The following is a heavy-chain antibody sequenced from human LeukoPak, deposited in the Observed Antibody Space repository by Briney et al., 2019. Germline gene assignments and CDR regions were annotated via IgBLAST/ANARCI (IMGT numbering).Heavy chain of an antibody. V-gene: IGHV3-21*01. CDR1: GFTFSSYT. CDR3: ARGRNTYYDILTGYSAIY. CDR2: IGFSSGYI. Sequence: PGGSLRLSCAASGFTFSSYTMNWVRQAPGKGLEWVSSIGFSSGYIYYADSVKGRFTISRDNAKNSLYLQMNSLRAEDTAVYYCARGRNTYYDILTGYSAIYWGQGTLVTVSS. D-gene: IGHD3-9*01. J-gene: IGHJ4*02.